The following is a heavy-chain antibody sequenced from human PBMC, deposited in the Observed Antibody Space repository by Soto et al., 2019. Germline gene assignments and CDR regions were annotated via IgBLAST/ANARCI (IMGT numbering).Heavy chain of an antibody. CDR3: VRVAGSASWYETDS. Sequence: SETLSLTCTVSGDSVSSHYWSWIRQPPGKGLEWLGTTYYGGSSYYNPSLRSRITILLDASTNQLSLKLSSVTAADTAVYFCVRVAGSASWYETDSWGQGILVTVSS. J-gene: IGHJ4*02. V-gene: IGHV4-59*04. CDR2: TYYGGSS. CDR1: GDSVSSHY. D-gene: IGHD6-13*01.